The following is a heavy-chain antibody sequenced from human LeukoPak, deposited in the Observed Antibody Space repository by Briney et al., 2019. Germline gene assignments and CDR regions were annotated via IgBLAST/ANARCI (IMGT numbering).Heavy chain of an antibody. CDR2: IIPIFGTA. D-gene: IGHD2-2*01. J-gene: IGHJ6*02. CDR3: ARSPPIVVVPAAITYYYYGMDV. CDR1: GGTFSSYA. Sequence: SVKVSCKASGGTFSSYAISWVRQAPGQGLEWMGGIIPIFGTANYAQKFQGRVTITADESTSTAYMELSSLRSEDTAVYYCARSPPIVVVPAAITYYYYGMDVWGQGTTVTVSS. V-gene: IGHV1-69*01.